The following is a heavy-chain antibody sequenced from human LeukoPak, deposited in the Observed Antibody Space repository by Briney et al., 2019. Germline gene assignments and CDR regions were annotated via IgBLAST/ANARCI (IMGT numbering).Heavy chain of an antibody. D-gene: IGHD1-26*01. CDR3: ARSESGSYLY. V-gene: IGHV4-39*01. CDR2: IYYSGST. J-gene: IGHJ4*02. CDR1: GGSISSSSYY. Sequence: SETLSLTCTVSGGSISSSSYYWGWIRQPPGKGLEWIGSIYYSGSTYYNPSLKSRVTISVDTSKNQFSLKLSSVTAADTAVYYCARSESGSYLYWGQGTLVTVSS.